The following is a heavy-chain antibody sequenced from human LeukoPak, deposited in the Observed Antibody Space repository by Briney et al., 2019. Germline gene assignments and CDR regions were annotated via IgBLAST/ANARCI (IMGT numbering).Heavy chain of an antibody. V-gene: IGHV4-59*08. CDR3: ARHVSAYSSGLPYYMDV. J-gene: IGHJ6*03. CDR2: IYYSGST. D-gene: IGHD6-19*01. CDR1: GGSISSYY. Sequence: SETLSLTCTVSGGSISSYYWSWIRQPPGKGLEWIGYIYYSGSTNYNPSLKSRVTISVDTSKNQFSLKLSSVTAADTAVYYCARHVSAYSSGLPYYMDVWGKGTTVTVSS.